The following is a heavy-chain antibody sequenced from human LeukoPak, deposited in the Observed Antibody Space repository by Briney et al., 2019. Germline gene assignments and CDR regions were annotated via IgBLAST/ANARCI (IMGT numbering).Heavy chain of an antibody. CDR2: ISSGDRT. CDR1: GFTFSSYA. Sequence: GGSLRLSCAASGFTFSSYAMNWVRQTPGKGLEWVAGISSGDRTFHAESVKGRFTISRDKSKDTLYLQMNSLRAEDTAVYYCAKDATASPYFHWFDNWGQGTQVIVSS. CDR3: AKDATASPYFHWFDN. V-gene: IGHV3-23*01. J-gene: IGHJ4*02. D-gene: IGHD3-9*01.